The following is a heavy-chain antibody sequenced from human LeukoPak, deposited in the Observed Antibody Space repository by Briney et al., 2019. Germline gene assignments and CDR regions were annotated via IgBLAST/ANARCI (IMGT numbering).Heavy chain of an antibody. J-gene: IGHJ6*02. CDR3: ARAFVSVVKPMDV. V-gene: IGHV3-13*01. CDR2: IGIGGDT. Sequence: GGSLRLSCVASGFTFSSHDMHWVRQVTGKGLEWVSAIGIGGDTYYPGSVKGRFTISREDARNSLYLQMNSLRVEDTAVYYCARAFVSVVKPMDVWGRGTTVTVSS. CDR1: GFTFSSHD.